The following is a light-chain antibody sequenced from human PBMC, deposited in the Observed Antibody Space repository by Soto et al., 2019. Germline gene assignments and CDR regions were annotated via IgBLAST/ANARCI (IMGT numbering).Light chain of an antibody. Sequence: EIVMTQSPATLSVSPGERATLSCRASQSVGSNLAWYQQKPGQAPRLLIYGASTRATGIPARFRGSGSGTEFTLTISSLQSEDFAIYHCQQYDNWPMYTFGQGTELEIK. J-gene: IGKJ2*01. CDR2: GAS. V-gene: IGKV3D-15*01. CDR1: QSVGSN. CDR3: QQYDNWPMYT.